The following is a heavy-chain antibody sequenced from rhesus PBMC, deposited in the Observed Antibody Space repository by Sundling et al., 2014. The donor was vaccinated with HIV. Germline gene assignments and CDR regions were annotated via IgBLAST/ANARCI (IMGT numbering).Heavy chain of an antibody. J-gene: IGHJ6*01. V-gene: IGHV3-103*01. CDR3: AIQYSSWSWDGLDS. Sequence: EVQLVETGGGLVQPGGSLKLSCAASGFIFSSYGMSWVRQAPGRGLEWVSTITSGGDRTHYADSVKGRFTISRDNSKNTLSLQMNSLRAEDTAVYYCAIQYSSWSWDGLDSWGQGVVVTVSS. D-gene: IGHD6-13*01. CDR1: GFIFSSYG. CDR2: ITSGGDRT.